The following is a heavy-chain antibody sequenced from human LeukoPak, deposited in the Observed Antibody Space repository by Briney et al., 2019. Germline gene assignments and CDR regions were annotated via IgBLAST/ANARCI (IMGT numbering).Heavy chain of an antibody. CDR2: INPNSGDT. Sequence: ASVKVSCKASGYTFSGYYMHWVRQAPGQGLEWMGWINPNSGDTNYAQKFQGGVTMTRDMSINTAYVELGRLRSDDTAVYYCARDPSSRGNFDYWGQGTLVTVSS. CDR1: GYTFSGYY. D-gene: IGHD5-24*01. J-gene: IGHJ4*02. V-gene: IGHV1-2*02. CDR3: ARDPSSRGNFDY.